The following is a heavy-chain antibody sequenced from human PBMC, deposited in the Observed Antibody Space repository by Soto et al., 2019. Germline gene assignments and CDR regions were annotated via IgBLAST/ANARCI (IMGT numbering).Heavy chain of an antibody. Sequence: PSETLSLTCTVSGGSISSYYWSWIRQPPGKGLEWIGYIYYSGSTNYNPSLKSRVTISVDTSKNQFSLKLSSVTAADTAVYYCARQASDTIFGVVIQARYYYYSMDVWGKGTTVTVSS. J-gene: IGHJ6*03. CDR2: IYYSGST. D-gene: IGHD3-3*01. CDR1: GGSISSYY. V-gene: IGHV4-59*08. CDR3: ARQASDTIFGVVIQARYYYYSMDV.